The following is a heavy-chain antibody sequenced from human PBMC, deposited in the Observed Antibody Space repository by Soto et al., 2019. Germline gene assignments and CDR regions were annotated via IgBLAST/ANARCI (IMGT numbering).Heavy chain of an antibody. J-gene: IGHJ6*02. D-gene: IGHD3-16*01. CDR3: ARRGRGFGGYYYGKDV. CDR1: GYSFTSYW. Sequence: GESLKISCKGSGYSFTSYWIGWVRQMPAKGLEWMGIIYPGDTDTRYSPSFQGQVTISADKSISTAYLQWSSLKASDTAMYYCARRGRGFGGYYYGKDVCAQGTTVTVSS. V-gene: IGHV5-51*01. CDR2: IYPGDTDT.